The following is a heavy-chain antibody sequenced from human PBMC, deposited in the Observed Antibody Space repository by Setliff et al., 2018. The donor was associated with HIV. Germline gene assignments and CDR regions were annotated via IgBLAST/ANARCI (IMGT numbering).Heavy chain of an antibody. J-gene: IGHJ4*02. CDR3: ARFGAARLFDY. CDR1: GGSFSGYY. Sequence: TLSLTCAVYGGSFSGYYWSWIRQPPGKGLEWIGEINHSGSTNYNPSLKSRVTISVDTSKNQFSLKLSSVTAADTAVYYCARFGAARLFDYRGQGTLVTVSS. V-gene: IGHV4-34*01. D-gene: IGHD6-6*01. CDR2: INHSGST.